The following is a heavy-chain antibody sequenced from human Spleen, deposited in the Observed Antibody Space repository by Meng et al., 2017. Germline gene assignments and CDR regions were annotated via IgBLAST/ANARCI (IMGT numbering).Heavy chain of an antibody. V-gene: IGHV4-34*01. CDR3: ARGPTTMAHDFDY. J-gene: IGHJ4*02. Sequence: SETLSLTCVVSGGSFSDYYWSWIRQPPGKGLERIGEINHSGSTNYNSSLESRATISVDTSQNNLSLGLSSVTAADSAVYYCARGPTTMAHDFDYWGQGTLVTVSS. D-gene: IGHD4-11*01. CDR1: GGSFSDYY. CDR2: INHSGST.